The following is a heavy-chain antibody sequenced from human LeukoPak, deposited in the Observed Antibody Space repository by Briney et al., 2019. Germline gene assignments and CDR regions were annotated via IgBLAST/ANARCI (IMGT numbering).Heavy chain of an antibody. Sequence: SETLSLTCTVSGGSISSNYWNWIRQPPGKGLEWIGYIYYSGSTNYNPSLKSRVTISVDTSKNQFSLKLSSVTAADTAVYYCARRGNYYDSSGYYGDAFDIWGQGTMVTVSS. CDR2: IYYSGST. V-gene: IGHV4-59*08. J-gene: IGHJ3*02. CDR1: GGSISSNY. CDR3: ARRGNYYDSSGYYGDAFDI. D-gene: IGHD3-22*01.